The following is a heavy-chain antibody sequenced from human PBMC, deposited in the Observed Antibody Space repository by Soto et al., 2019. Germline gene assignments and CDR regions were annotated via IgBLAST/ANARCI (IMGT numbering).Heavy chain of an antibody. CDR1: GFTVSSNY. CDR2: IYSGGST. D-gene: IGHD2-2*02. CDR3: AREGPGYCSSTSCYTADYYMDV. V-gene: IGHV3-66*01. Sequence: EVQLVESGGGLVQPGGSLRLSCAASGFTVSSNYMSWVRQAPGKGPEWVSVIYSGGSTYYADSVKGRFTISRDNSKNTLYLQMNSLRAEDTAVYYCAREGPGYCSSTSCYTADYYMDVWGKGTTVTVSS. J-gene: IGHJ6*03.